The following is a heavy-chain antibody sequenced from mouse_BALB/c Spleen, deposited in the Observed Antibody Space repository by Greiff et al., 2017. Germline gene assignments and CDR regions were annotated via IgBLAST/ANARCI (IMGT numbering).Heavy chain of an antibody. D-gene: IGHD1-1*01. CDR2: IYPSDSYT. CDR3: TRDTTEYFDY. J-gene: IGHJ2*01. Sequence: QVQLQQSGAELVRPGASVKLSCKASGYTFTSYWINWVKQRPGQGLEWIGNIYPSDSYTNYNQKFKDKATLTVDKSSSTAYMQLSSPTSEDSAVYYCTRDTTEYFDYWGQGTTLTVSS. V-gene: IGHV1-69*02. CDR1: GYTFTSYW.